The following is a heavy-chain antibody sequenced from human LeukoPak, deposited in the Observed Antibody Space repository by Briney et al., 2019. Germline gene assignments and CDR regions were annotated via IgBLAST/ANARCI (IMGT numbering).Heavy chain of an antibody. CDR2: INPNSGGT. Sequence: ASVKVSCKASGYTFTGYYMHWVRQAPGQGLEWMGRINPNSGGTNYAQKFQGRVTMTRDTSISTAYMELSRLRSDDTAVYYCARADEILYYYYYYMDVWGKGTTVTVSS. J-gene: IGHJ6*03. D-gene: IGHD3-9*01. CDR1: GYTFTGYY. V-gene: IGHV1-2*06. CDR3: ARADEILYYYYYYMDV.